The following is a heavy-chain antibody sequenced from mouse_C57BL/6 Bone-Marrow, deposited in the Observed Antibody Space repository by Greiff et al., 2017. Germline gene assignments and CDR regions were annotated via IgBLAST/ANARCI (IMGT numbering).Heavy chain of an antibody. J-gene: IGHJ3*01. D-gene: IGHD3-1*01. V-gene: IGHV5-4*01. CDR3: ARFGAPAWFAY. CDR2: ISDGGSYT. CDR1: GFTFSSYA. Sequence: DVQLVESGGGLVKPGGSLKLSCAASGFTFSSYAMSWVRQTPEKRLEWVATISDGGSYTYYPDNVKGRFTISRDNAKNYLYLQMSHLKSEDTAMYYCARFGAPAWFAYWGQGTLVTVSA.